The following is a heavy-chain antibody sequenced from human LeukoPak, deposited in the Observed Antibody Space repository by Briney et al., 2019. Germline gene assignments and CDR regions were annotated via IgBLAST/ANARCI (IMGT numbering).Heavy chain of an antibody. D-gene: IGHD6-6*01. CDR3: AKDKYSSSDYYYYYYGMDV. Sequence: GGSLRLSCAVSGFTLTNHGVSWVRQAPGKGLEWVSIITGTGGRYYGDSVKGRFILSRDNSKNTLYLQMNSLRAEDTAVYYCAKDKYSSSDYYYYYYGMDVWGQGTTVTVSS. CDR1: GFTLTNHG. V-gene: IGHV3-23*01. CDR2: ITGTGGR. J-gene: IGHJ6*02.